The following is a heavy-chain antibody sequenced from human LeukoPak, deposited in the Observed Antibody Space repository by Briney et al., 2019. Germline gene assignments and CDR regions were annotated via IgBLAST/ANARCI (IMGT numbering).Heavy chain of an antibody. CDR1: GYTFTGYY. D-gene: IGHD4-11*01. CDR3: ARAMTTVTTRWFDP. V-gene: IGHV1-2*04. CDR2: INPNSGGT. J-gene: IGHJ5*02. Sequence: ASVKVSCKASGYTFTGYYMHWVRQAPGQGLEWMGWINPNSGGTNYAQKFQGWVTMTRDTSISTAYMELSRLRSDDTAVYYCARAMTTVTTRWFDPRGQGTLVTVSS.